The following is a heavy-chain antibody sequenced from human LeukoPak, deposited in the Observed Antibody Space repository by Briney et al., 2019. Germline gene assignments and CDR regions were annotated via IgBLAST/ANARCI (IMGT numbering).Heavy chain of an antibody. CDR3: ARGRYSGQRGGGFDY. CDR1: GYTFTSYD. D-gene: IGHD1-26*01. CDR2: MNPNSGNT. J-gene: IGHJ4*02. Sequence: ASVKVSCKASGYTFTSYDINWVRQATGRGLEWMGWMNPNSGNTGYAQKFQGRVTMTRNTSISTAYMELGSLRSEDTAVYYCARGRYSGQRGGGFDYWGQGTLVTVSS. V-gene: IGHV1-8*01.